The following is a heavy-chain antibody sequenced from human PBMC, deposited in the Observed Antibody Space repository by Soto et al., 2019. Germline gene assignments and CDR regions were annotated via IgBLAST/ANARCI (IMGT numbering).Heavy chain of an antibody. J-gene: IGHJ4*02. V-gene: IGHV4-39*02. Sequence: LSLTCTVSGGPIRSSSHYWGWIRQSPGTGLEWIGSIDESGDSYYNPSLKSRVTILVDTSKNQFSLKLMSVTGADSAIYYCAREGGYVDYWGQGTLVTVSS. CDR1: GGPIRSSSHY. CDR3: AREGGYVDY. CDR2: IDESGDS. D-gene: IGHD1-1*01.